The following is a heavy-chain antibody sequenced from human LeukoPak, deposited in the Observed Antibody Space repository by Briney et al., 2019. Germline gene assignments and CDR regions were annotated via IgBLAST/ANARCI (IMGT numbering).Heavy chain of an antibody. Sequence: PGGSLRLSCAGSGFNFSNYWMVWVRQAPGKGLEWVANIKHDGREKHFVDSVKGRFSISRDNAHNSLYLHMNNLRPEDTALYFCARGGRSLWFADLLTNWGQGILVAVSS. V-gene: IGHV3-7*01. D-gene: IGHD3-10*01. CDR3: ARGGRSLWFADLLTN. CDR1: GFNFSNYW. CDR2: IKHDGREK. J-gene: IGHJ4*02.